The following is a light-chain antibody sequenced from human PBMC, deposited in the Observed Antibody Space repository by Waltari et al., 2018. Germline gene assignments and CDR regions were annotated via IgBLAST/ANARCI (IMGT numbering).Light chain of an antibody. CDR3: QQYNNWPPVT. V-gene: IGKV3-15*01. CDR1: QSVRSN. J-gene: IGKJ1*01. Sequence: EIVMTQSPATLSVSPGESASLSCWASQSVRSNLAWYQQKPGQAPRLLIYGSSTKATGIPARFSGSGSGTEFTLTISGLQSEDFAVYYCQQYNNWPPVTFGQGTKVEIK. CDR2: GSS.